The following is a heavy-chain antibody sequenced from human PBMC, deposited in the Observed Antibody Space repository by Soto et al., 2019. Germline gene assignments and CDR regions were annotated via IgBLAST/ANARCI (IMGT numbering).Heavy chain of an antibody. V-gene: IGHV3-30*18. CDR3: AKDLLLEPHYYYYYGMDV. D-gene: IGHD2-15*01. CDR1: GFTFSSYG. Sequence: GESLKISCAASGFTFSSYGMHWVRQAPGKGLEWVAVISYDGSNKYYADSVKGRFTISRDNSKNTLYLQMNSLRAEDTAVYYCAKDLLLEPHYYYYYGMDVWGQGTTVTVSS. CDR2: ISYDGSNK. J-gene: IGHJ6*02.